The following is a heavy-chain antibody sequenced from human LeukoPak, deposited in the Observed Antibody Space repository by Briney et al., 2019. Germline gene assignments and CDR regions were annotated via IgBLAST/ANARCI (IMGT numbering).Heavy chain of an antibody. D-gene: IGHD7-27*01. CDR3: ARGLTGDAFDI. J-gene: IGHJ3*02. Sequence: GGSLRLSCAASGFTFSSYGMHWVRQAPGKGLEWMAVIWYDGSNKYYADSVKGRFTISRDNSKNTLYLQMNSLRAEDTAVYYCARGLTGDAFDIWGQGTMVTVSS. V-gene: IGHV3-33*01. CDR1: GFTFSSYG. CDR2: IWYDGSNK.